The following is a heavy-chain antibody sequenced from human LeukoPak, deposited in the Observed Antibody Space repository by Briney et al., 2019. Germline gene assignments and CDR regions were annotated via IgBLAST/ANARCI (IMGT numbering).Heavy chain of an antibody. J-gene: IGHJ3*02. Sequence: PSETLSLTCAVSGYSISSGYYWGWIRQPPGKGLEWIGRIYTSGSTNYNPSLKSRVTMSVDTSKNQFSLKLSSVTAADTAVYYCAGPLPKYYYDSSGYYGTLIAFDIWGQGTMVTVSS. CDR1: GYSISSGYY. CDR2: IYTSGST. D-gene: IGHD3-22*01. V-gene: IGHV4-38-2*01. CDR3: AGPLPKYYYDSSGYYGTLIAFDI.